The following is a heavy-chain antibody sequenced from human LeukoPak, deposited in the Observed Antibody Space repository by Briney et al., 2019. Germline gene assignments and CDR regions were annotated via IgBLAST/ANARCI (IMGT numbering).Heavy chain of an antibody. D-gene: IGHD3-22*01. CDR1: GGTFSSYA. J-gene: IGHJ4*02. V-gene: IGHV1-69*05. CDR2: IIPIFGTA. Sequence: SVKVSCKASGGTFSSYAISWVRQAPGQGLEWMGGIIPIFGTAKYAQKFQGRVTITTAESTSTGYMELSSLRSEDTAVYYCARGYYYDSSGSMGYFDYWGQGTLVTVSS. CDR3: ARGYYYDSSGSMGYFDY.